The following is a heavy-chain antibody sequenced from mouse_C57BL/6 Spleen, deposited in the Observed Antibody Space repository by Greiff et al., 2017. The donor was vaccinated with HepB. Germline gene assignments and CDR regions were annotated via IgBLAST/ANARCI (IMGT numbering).Heavy chain of an antibody. Sequence: QVQLKESGAELVKPGASVKMSCKASGYTFTSYWITWVKQRPGQGLEWIGDIYPGSGSTNYNEKFKSKATLTVDTSSSTAYMQLSSLTSEDSAVYYCAREELLRLEGGFDYWGQGTTLTVSS. D-gene: IGHD1-1*01. V-gene: IGHV1-55*01. CDR1: GYTFTSYW. J-gene: IGHJ2*01. CDR2: IYPGSGST. CDR3: AREELLRLEGGFDY.